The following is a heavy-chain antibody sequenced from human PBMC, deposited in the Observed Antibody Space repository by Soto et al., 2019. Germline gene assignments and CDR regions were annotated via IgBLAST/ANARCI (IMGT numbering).Heavy chain of an antibody. J-gene: IGHJ4*01. CDR2: IYWDDDK. CDR3: GYSSSPIHNFDF. D-gene: IGHD6-6*01. Sequence: SGPTLVNPTQTLTLTCTFSGFSLSTSGVGVGWIRQPPGKALEWLALIYWDDDKRYSPSLKSRLTITKATSKNQVVLTMTHMDPVDTATYSCGYSSSPIHNFDFWGHGTLVTVSS. CDR1: GFSLSTSGVG. V-gene: IGHV2-5*02.